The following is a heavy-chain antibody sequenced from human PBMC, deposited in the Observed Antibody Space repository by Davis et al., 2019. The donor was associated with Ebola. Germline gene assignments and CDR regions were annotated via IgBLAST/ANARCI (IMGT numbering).Heavy chain of an antibody. D-gene: IGHD1-7*01. Sequence: KVSCKGSGYSFTSYWIGWVRQMPGKGLEWMGIIYPGDSDTRYSPSFQGQVTISADKSISTAYLQWSSLKASDTAMYYCARQSYNWNYDWFDPWGQGTLVTVSS. J-gene: IGHJ5*02. CDR3: ARQSYNWNYDWFDP. CDR2: IYPGDSDT. CDR1: GYSFTSYW. V-gene: IGHV5-51*01.